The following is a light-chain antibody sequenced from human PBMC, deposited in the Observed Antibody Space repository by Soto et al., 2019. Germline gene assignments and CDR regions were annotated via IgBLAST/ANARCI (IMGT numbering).Light chain of an antibody. Sequence: DIQLTQSPSTLSEPVVDIDTITCRASQRISSWLAWYQQKPGKAPKLLIYKAYSLDSGVKSRFSGSGSGTEFTLTIRSMQPEDFATYYCKKSYSIPWKFGKGNKVDIK. J-gene: IGKJ1*01. CDR1: QRISSW. CDR3: KKSYSIPWK. CDR2: KAY. V-gene: IGKV1-5*03.